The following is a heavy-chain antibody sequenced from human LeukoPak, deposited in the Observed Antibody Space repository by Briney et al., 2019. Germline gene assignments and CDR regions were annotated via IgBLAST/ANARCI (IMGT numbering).Heavy chain of an antibody. CDR1: GFTFSTYG. V-gene: IGHV3-30*02. D-gene: IGHD1-26*01. Sequence: GGSLRLSCAASGFTFSTYGMHWVRQPPGKGLEWVAFIRFDGSNKHYADSVKGRFTISRDNSKNTLYLQMNSLRAEDTAVYYCARGLWELLLSPYWYFDLWGRGTLVTVSS. CDR3: ARGLWELLLSPYWYFDL. J-gene: IGHJ2*01. CDR2: IRFDGSNK.